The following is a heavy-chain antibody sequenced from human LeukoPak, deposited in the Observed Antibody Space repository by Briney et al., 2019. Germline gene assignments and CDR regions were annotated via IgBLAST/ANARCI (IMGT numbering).Heavy chain of an antibody. D-gene: IGHD6-13*01. CDR3: AKAGYSSSWYYFDY. Sequence: GRSLRLSCAASGFTFSSYGMHWVRQAPGKGLEWVAVISYDGSNKYYADSVKGRFTISRDNSKNRLYLQMNSLRAEDTAVYYCAKAGYSSSWYYFDYWGQGTLVTVSS. J-gene: IGHJ4*02. CDR1: GFTFSSYG. CDR2: ISYDGSNK. V-gene: IGHV3-30*18.